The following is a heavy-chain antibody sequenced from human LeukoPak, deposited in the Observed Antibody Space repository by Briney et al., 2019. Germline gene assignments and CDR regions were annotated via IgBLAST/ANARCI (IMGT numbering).Heavy chain of an antibody. Sequence: SETLSLTCTVSGGSISSSSYYWGWIRQPPGKGLEWIGSIYYSGSTYYNPSLKSRVTISVDTSKNQFSLKLSSVTAADTAVYYCARRPEGGNYGMDVWGQGTTVTVSS. J-gene: IGHJ6*02. CDR1: GGSISSSSYY. CDR2: IYYSGST. D-gene: IGHD2-15*01. V-gene: IGHV4-39*07. CDR3: ARRPEGGNYGMDV.